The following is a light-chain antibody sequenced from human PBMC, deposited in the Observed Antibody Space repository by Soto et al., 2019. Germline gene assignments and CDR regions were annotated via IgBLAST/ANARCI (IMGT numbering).Light chain of an antibody. CDR3: QQGQSFPLT. Sequence: DIQMTQSPSSVSASVGDSVTITCRASQDISIWLAWYQQQPGKAPKLLIYGASSLQSGVPSRFSGSGSGTDFSPTISSLQPEDFATYYCQQGQSFPLTFGGGTKVDIK. CDR1: QDISIW. V-gene: IGKV1D-12*01. J-gene: IGKJ4*01. CDR2: GAS.